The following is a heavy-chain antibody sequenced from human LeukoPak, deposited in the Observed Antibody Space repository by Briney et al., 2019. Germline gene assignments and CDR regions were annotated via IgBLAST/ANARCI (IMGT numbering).Heavy chain of an antibody. CDR3: ARGGGYCSGGSCYSFDY. Sequence: SETLSLTCTVSGGSISSYYWSWIRQPPGKGLEWIGYIYYSGSTNYNPSLKSRVTISVDTSKNQFSLKLSSVTAADTAVYYCARGGGYCSGGSCYSFDYWGQGTLVTVSS. CDR2: IYYSGST. J-gene: IGHJ4*02. D-gene: IGHD2-15*01. CDR1: GGSISSYY. V-gene: IGHV4-59*01.